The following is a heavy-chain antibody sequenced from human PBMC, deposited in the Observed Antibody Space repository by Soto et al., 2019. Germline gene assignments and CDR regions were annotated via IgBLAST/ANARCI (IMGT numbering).Heavy chain of an antibody. V-gene: IGHV3-15*07. J-gene: IGHJ3*02. CDR3: TTVLGPSYCPGGTCNYAFDI. CDR1: GFTFSNAW. Sequence: EVQLVESGGGLVDPGGSLRLSCEASGFTFSNAWMNWVRQAPGKGLEWVGLIKSKTHGGTTDYAAPVKGRFTISRDDSKNTLYLQMNSLKTDDTAVYYCTTVLGPSYCPGGTCNYAFDIWGQGTMVTVSS. D-gene: IGHD2-8*02. CDR2: IKSKTHGGTT.